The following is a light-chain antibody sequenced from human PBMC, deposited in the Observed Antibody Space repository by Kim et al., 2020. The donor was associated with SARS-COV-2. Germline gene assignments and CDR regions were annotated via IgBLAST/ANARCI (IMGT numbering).Light chain of an antibody. CDR2: KNN. V-gene: IGLV1-47*01. CDR3: AAWDDSLSGRGV. CDR1: SSNIGSDY. Sequence: ELTQPPSASGTPGQRVTISCSGSSSNIGSDYVYWYQQLPGTAPKLLIYKNNQRPSGVPDRFSGSKSGTSASLAISGLRSEDEADYYCAAWDDSLSGRGVFGGGTQLTVL. J-gene: IGLJ2*01.